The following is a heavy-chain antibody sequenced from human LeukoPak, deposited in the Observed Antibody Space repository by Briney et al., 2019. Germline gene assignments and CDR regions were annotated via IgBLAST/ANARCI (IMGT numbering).Heavy chain of an antibody. CDR1: GFTFSSYG. V-gene: IGHV3-30*03. CDR2: ISYDGSNK. J-gene: IGHJ4*02. CDR3: ATSRTPFMALYFDY. D-gene: IGHD5-24*01. Sequence: TGGSLRLSCAASGFTFSSYGMHWVRQAPGKGLEWVAVISYDGSNKYYADSVKGRFTISRDNSKNTLYLQMNSLRAEDTAVYYCATSRTPFMALYFDYWGQGTLVTVSS.